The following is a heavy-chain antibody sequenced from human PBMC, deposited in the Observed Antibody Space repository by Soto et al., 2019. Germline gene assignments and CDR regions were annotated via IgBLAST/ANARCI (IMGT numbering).Heavy chain of an antibody. Sequence: QITLKESGPTLVKPTQSLTLTCTFSGFSLSTSGVGVGWIRQPPGKALEWLALISWDDDKRYSPTLKSRLTITKDTSKTQVVLTMTNMDPVDTATDYCAHRREGSYFDCWGQGTLVTVSS. CDR1: GFSLSTSGVG. CDR2: ISWDDDK. J-gene: IGHJ4*02. D-gene: IGHD1-26*01. CDR3: AHRREGSYFDC. V-gene: IGHV2-5*02.